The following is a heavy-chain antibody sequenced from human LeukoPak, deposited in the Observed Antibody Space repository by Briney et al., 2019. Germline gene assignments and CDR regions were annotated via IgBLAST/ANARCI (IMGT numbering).Heavy chain of an antibody. J-gene: IGHJ5*02. CDR2: ISSSSSYI. CDR1: GFTFSSYS. CDR3: ARGGYCSSTSCYRSWFDP. V-gene: IGHV3-21*01. D-gene: IGHD2-2*01. Sequence: GGSLRLSCAASGFTFSSYSMNWVRQAPGKGLEWASSISSSSSYIYYADSVKGRFTISRDNAENSLYLQMNSLRAEDTAVYYCARGGYCSSTSCYRSWFDPWGQGTLVTVSS.